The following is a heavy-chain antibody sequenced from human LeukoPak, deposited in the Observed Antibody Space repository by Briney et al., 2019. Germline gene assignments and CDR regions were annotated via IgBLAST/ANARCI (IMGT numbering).Heavy chain of an antibody. V-gene: IGHV3-21*04. J-gene: IGHJ4*02. CDR2: VSSSSPYI. CDR1: GFTFSSYS. Sequence: GGSLRLSCAASGFTFSSYSMNWVRQAPGKGLDWVSSVSSSSPYIYYSDSVKGRFTISRDNAKNSLYLQMNSLRAEDTAVYYCARVRRDGYNRNWGQGTLVTVSS. D-gene: IGHD5-24*01. CDR3: ARVRRDGYNRN.